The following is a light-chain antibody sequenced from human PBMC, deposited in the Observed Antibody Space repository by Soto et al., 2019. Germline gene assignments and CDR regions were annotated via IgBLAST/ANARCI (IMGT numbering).Light chain of an antibody. CDR1: QSVDNGY. CDR2: GAS. CDR3: QPSNNWPWT. Sequence: LTQSAFSLCVSPGERATRACRVSQSVDNGYLAWYQQKPGQAPRLLIYGASTRATGIPARFSGSGSGTEFTLTISSLQSEDFAVYYCQPSNNWPWTFGQGTKVDI. J-gene: IGKJ1*01. V-gene: IGKV3-15*01.